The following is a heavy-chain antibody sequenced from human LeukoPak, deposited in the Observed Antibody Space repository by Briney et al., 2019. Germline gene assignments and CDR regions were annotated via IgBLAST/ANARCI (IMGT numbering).Heavy chain of an antibody. D-gene: IGHD7-27*01. V-gene: IGHV5-51*01. CDR3: ASPQDFGLTGMNAFDI. CDR2: IYAGDSDA. CDR1: GYSFTSHW. J-gene: IGHJ3*02. Sequence: GESLKISCKGSGYSFTSHWIAWVRQVPGKGLEWMGIIYAGDSDARYGPSFQGQVTISADKSISTAYLQWSSLKASDTAMYYCASPQDFGLTGMNAFDIWGQGTMVTVSS.